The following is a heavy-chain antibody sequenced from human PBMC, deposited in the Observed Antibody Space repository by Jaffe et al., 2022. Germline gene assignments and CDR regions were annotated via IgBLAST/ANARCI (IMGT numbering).Heavy chain of an antibody. CDR2: IYHSGST. CDR3: GRQMGYSSGWYDAFDI. Sequence: QVLLQESGPGLVKPSETLSLTCGVSGYSISSGYYWGWIRQPPGKGLEWIGSIYHSGSTYYNPSLKSRVTISVDTSKNQFSLKLSSVTAADTAVYYCGRQMGYSSGWYDAFDIWAQGTMVIVSS. J-gene: IGHJ3*02. D-gene: IGHD6-19*01. V-gene: IGHV4-38-2*01. CDR1: GYSISSGYY.